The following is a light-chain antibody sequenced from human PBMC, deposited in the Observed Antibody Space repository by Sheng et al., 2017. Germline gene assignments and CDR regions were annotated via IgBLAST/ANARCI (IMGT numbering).Light chain of an antibody. CDR2: AAS. CDR1: QSVRSN. J-gene: IGKJ1*01. Sequence: EIVMTQSPATLSVSPGERATLSCRASQSVRSNLAWYQQKPGQAPRLLIFAASTRATGFPDRFSGSGSGTEFTLTITSLQSEDFAVYYCQQYDDWPRTFGQGTEGGNQT. CDR3: QQYDDWPRT. V-gene: IGKV3-15*01.